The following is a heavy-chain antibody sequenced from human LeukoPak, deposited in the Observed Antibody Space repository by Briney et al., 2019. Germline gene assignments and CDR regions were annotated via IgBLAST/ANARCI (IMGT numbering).Heavy chain of an antibody. Sequence: MPSGTLSLTCAVSGGSISSSNWWSWVRQPPGKGLEWIGEIYHSGSTNYNPSLKSRVTISVDKSKNQFSLKLSSVTAADTAVYYCAGFFGGGYGSIFFNIGGQGKRVTVSS. J-gene: IGHJ3*02. V-gene: IGHV4-4*02. CDR3: AGFFGGGYGSIFFNI. D-gene: IGHD3-16*01. CDR2: IYHSGST. CDR1: GGSISSSNW.